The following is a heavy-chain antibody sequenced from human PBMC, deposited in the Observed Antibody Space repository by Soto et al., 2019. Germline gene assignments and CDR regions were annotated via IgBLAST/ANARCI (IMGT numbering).Heavy chain of an antibody. CDR2: IYYSGST. J-gene: IGHJ4*02. CDR1: GGSISSGGYY. D-gene: IGHD2-8*01. Sequence: SETLSLTCTVSGGSISSGGYYWSWIRQHPGKGLEWIGYIYYSGSTYYNPSLKSRVTISVDTSKNQFSLKLSSVTAADTAVYYCARMVYAPPEGFDYWGQGTLVTVSS. CDR3: ARMVYAPPEGFDY. V-gene: IGHV4-31*03.